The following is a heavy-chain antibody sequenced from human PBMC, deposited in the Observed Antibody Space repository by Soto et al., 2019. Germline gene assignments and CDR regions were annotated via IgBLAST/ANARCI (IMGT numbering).Heavy chain of an antibody. CDR2: FNPTSGST. CDR1: GYTFINYY. Sequence: QVQLVQSGAVVKKPGASVKLSCKASGYTFINYYIHWVRQAPGQGLEWMGIFNPTSGSTNYAQKFQGRVNLTMDTSTRTVYMELSSLRFDDTAVYYCARDLAAGDYWGQGTLVTVSS. V-gene: IGHV1-46*01. CDR3: ARDLAAGDY. J-gene: IGHJ4*02. D-gene: IGHD6-13*01.